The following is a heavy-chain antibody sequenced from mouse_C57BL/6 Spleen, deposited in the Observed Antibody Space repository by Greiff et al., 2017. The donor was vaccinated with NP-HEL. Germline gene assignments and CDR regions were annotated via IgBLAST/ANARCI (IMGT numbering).Heavy chain of an antibody. V-gene: IGHV1-54*01. J-gene: IGHJ2*01. Sequence: VQVVESGAELVRPGTSVKVSCKASGYAFTNYLIEWVKQRPGQGLEWIGVINPGSGGTNYNEKFKGKATLTADKSSSTAYMQLSSLTSEDSAVYFCARGGLGLDYWGQGTTLTVSS. CDR2: INPGSGGT. CDR1: GYAFTNYL. CDR3: ARGGLGLDY. D-gene: IGHD4-1*01.